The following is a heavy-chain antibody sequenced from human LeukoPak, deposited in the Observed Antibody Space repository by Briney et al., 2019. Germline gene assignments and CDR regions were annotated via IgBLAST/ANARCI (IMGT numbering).Heavy chain of an antibody. J-gene: IGHJ4*02. CDR2: ISRSGGSM. V-gene: IGHV3-23*01. Sequence: GGPLRHSCAASGLPSSIYAMSWVGHAPGKALEGVSAISRSGGSMYYTDSVKSRVTISRDNSKNTLYLQMISLRADDTAVYYCAKGPAYYYDSSGRFVDYWGQGTLVTVSS. CDR3: AKGPAYYYDSSGRFVDY. D-gene: IGHD3-22*01. CDR1: GLPSSIYA.